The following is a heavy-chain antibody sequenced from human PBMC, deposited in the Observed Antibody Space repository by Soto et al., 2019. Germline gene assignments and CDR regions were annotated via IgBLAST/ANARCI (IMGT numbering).Heavy chain of an antibody. CDR3: ATASPYSCGWYYFDY. V-gene: IGHV3-30-3*01. J-gene: IGHJ4*02. CDR1: GFTFSSYA. CDR2: ISYDGSNK. D-gene: IGHD6-19*01. Sequence: QVQLVESGGGVVQPGRSLRLSCAAAGFTFSSYAMHWVRQAPGKGLEWVAVISYDGSNKYYADSLKGRFTISRDNSKHTLYLQMNSLRAEDTAVYYCATASPYSCGWYYFDYWVQGTLVTVSS.